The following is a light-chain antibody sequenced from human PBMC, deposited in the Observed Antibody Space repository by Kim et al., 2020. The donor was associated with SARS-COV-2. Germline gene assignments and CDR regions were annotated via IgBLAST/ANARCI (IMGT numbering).Light chain of an antibody. J-gene: IGKJ5*01. CDR3: QQRSNWPT. Sequence: ALPPGERATLSCRASQSVSSYLAWYQQKPGQAPRLLIYDASIRATGIPARFSGSGSGTDFTLTISSLEPEDFAVYYCQQRSNWPTFGQGTRLEIK. CDR1: QSVSSY. V-gene: IGKV3-11*01. CDR2: DAS.